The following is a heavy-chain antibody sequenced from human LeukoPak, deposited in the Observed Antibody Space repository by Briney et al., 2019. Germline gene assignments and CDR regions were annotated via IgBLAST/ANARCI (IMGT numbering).Heavy chain of an antibody. Sequence: GGSLRLSCAASGFTFSSYAMSWVRQAPGKGLERVSAISGSGGSTYYADSVKGRFTISRDNSKNTLYLQMNSLRAEDTAVYYCAKRVVPARHFDYWGQGTLVTVSS. CDR1: GFTFSSYA. D-gene: IGHD2-2*01. CDR3: AKRVVPARHFDY. V-gene: IGHV3-23*01. J-gene: IGHJ4*02. CDR2: ISGSGGST.